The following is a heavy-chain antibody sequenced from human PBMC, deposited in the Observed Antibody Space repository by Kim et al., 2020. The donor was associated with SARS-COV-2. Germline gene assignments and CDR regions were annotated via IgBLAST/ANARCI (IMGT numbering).Heavy chain of an antibody. J-gene: IGHJ4*02. D-gene: IGHD3-10*01. CDR3: ARENCYGTGSCFDY. Sequence: FLASVKGRFLLTRDNSKNSLYLQMNSLRAEDTAVYYCARENCYGTGSCFDYWGQGTLVTVSS. V-gene: IGHV3-7*01.